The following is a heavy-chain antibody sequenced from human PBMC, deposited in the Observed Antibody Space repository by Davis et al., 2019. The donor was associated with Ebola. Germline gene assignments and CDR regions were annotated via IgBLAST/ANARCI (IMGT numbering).Heavy chain of an antibody. CDR2: IYYSGST. J-gene: IGHJ4*02. D-gene: IGHD6-19*01. CDR1: GGSISSSSYY. Sequence: PSETLSLTCTVSGGSISSSSYYWGWIRQPPGKGLEWIGSIYYSGSTYYNPSLKSRVTISVDTSKNQFSLKLSSVTAADTAVYYCASLIEARWLAMGHFDYWGQGTLVTVSS. CDR3: ASLIEARWLAMGHFDY. V-gene: IGHV4-39*01.